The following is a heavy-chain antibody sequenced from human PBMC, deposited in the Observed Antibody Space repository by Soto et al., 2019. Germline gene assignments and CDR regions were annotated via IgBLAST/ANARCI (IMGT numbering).Heavy chain of an antibody. V-gene: IGHV3-9*01. CDR3: AKDICTGGSCYSSYYYYMDV. Sequence: EVQLVESGGGLVEPGRSLRLSCTASGFIFDDYAMHWVRQAPGKGLEWVSGIRWNSGNKDYADSVKGRFTISRDNAKNSLFLQMNSLRAEDTALYFCAKDICTGGSCYSSYYYYMDVWGEGTTVIVSS. CDR2: IRWNSGNK. J-gene: IGHJ6*03. CDR1: GFIFDDYA. D-gene: IGHD2-15*01.